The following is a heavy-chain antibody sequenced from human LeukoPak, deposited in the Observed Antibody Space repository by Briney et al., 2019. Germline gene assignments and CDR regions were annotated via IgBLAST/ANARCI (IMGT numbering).Heavy chain of an antibody. Sequence: TGDSLRLSCVASGFTFNIYPMTWVRQSPEKGLEWVSTIGTGGDTYYADSVKGRFTISRDDSKNTLYLQMHSLGAEDTAVYYCAKSRVVDRRGSFDYWGQGTLVTVSS. J-gene: IGHJ4*02. CDR3: AKSRVVDRRGSFDY. D-gene: IGHD2-15*01. CDR2: IGTGGDT. CDR1: GFTFNIYP. V-gene: IGHV3-23*01.